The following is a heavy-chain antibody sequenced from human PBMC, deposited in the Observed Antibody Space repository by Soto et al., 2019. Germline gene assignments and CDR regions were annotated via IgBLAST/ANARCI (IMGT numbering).Heavy chain of an antibody. J-gene: IGHJ4*02. CDR1: GFTFSSYA. V-gene: IGHV3-23*01. CDR2: FSGTDGST. Sequence: EVQLLESGGGLVQPGGSLRLSCAASGFTFSSYAMSWVRQAPGKGLEWVSAFSGTDGSTFYADSVRGRFTISRDNSKNTLYLQMSSLRAEDTAVYYCAILGLPYCSGGTCYSYYFEYWGQGTLVTVSS. CDR3: AILGLPYCSGGTCYSYYFEY. D-gene: IGHD2-15*01.